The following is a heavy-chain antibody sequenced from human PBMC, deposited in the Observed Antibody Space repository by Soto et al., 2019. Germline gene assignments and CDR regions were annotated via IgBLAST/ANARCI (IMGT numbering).Heavy chain of an antibody. CDR1: GGSFSGYY. V-gene: IGHV4-34*01. Sequence: QVQLQQWGAGLLKPSETLSLTCAVYGGSFSGYYWSWIRQPPGKGLEWIGEINPSGSTNYTPSLKRRVTISGATPKNLCPLKLTSVTAAGTAVDFCARGRDGGAANWGQGTLVTVSS. CDR3: ARGRDGGAAN. D-gene: IGHD4-17*01. CDR2: INPSGST. J-gene: IGHJ4*02.